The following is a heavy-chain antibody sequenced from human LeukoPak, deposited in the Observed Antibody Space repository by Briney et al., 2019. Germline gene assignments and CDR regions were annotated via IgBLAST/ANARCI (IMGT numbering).Heavy chain of an antibody. V-gene: IGHV3-21*01. D-gene: IGHD3-10*01. J-gene: IGHJ3*02. Sequence: GGSLRLSCAASGFTFSSYSMNWVRQAPGKGLEWVSSISSSSTYIYYADSVKGRFTTSRDNAKNSLYLQMNSLRAEDTAVYYCARDRSRGLLDAFDIWGQGTMVTVSS. CDR3: ARDRSRGLLDAFDI. CDR1: GFTFSSYS. CDR2: ISSSSTYI.